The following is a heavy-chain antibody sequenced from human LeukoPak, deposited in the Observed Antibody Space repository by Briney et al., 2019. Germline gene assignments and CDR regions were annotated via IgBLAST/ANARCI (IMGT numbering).Heavy chain of an antibody. CDR1: GFTFSNYN. J-gene: IGHJ3*02. D-gene: IGHD4-23*01. CDR2: IYSGGST. Sequence: HPGGSLRLSCAASGFTFSNYNMNWVRQAPGKGLEWVSVIYSGGSTYYADSVKGRFTISRDNSKNTLYLQMNSLRAEDTAVYYCQSNSGDIWGQGTMVTVSS. CDR3: QSNSGDI. V-gene: IGHV3-66*01.